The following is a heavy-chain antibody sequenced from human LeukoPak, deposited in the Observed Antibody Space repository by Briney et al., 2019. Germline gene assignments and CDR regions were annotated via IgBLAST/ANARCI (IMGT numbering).Heavy chain of an antibody. D-gene: IGHD3-10*01. J-gene: IGHJ4*02. CDR3: ARDQRRDYCGSGYSNFDY. V-gene: IGHV3-30*04. CDR2: ISYDGSNK. Sequence: GGSLRLSCEASGFTFIIFEMNWVRQAPGKGLEWVAVISYDGSNKYYADSVKGRFTISRDNSKNTLYLQMNSLRAEDTAVYYCARDQRRDYCGSGYSNFDYWGQGTLVTVSS. CDR1: GFTFIIFE.